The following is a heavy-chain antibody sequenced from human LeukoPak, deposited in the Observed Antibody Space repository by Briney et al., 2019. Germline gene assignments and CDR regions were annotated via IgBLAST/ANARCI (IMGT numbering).Heavy chain of an antibody. V-gene: IGHV1-69*04. D-gene: IGHD4-17*01. CDR2: IIPILNIA. Sequence: SVKVSCKSSEDNLTSYAISWVRQAPGQGLEWMGRIIPILNIANYAQKFQGRVTITADKSTSTAYMELSSLTSEDTAVYYCATYGDYEFAMDVWGQGTTVIVSS. CDR3: ATYGDYEFAMDV. CDR1: EDNLTSYA. J-gene: IGHJ6*02.